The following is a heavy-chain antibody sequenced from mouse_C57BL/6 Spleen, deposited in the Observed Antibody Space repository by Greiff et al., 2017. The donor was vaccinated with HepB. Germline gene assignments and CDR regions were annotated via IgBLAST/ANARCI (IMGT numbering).Heavy chain of an antibody. J-gene: IGHJ2*01. CDR1: GYAFSSSW. Sequence: VKLQESGPELVKPGASVKISCKASGYAFSSSWMNWVKQRPGKGLEWIGRIYPGDGDTNYNGKFKGKATLTADKSSSTAYMQLSSLTSEDSAVYFCARSDGSSYGYYFDYWGQGTTLTVSS. D-gene: IGHD1-1*01. V-gene: IGHV1-82*01. CDR2: IYPGDGDT. CDR3: ARSDGSSYGYYFDY.